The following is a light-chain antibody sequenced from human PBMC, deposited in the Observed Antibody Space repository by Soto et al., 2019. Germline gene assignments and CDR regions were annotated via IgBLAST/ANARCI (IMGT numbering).Light chain of an antibody. J-gene: IGKJ5*01. CDR1: QSVSSSF. Sequence: EIVLTQSPCTLSLSPGERATLSCRASQSVSSSFLAWYQQKRGQPPRLLIYGASSRATGIPDRFSGSGSGTDFTLTLSRVEPDDFALYAWQHFRAFGQGTRLEIK. CDR3: QHFRA. V-gene: IGKV3-20*01. CDR2: GAS.